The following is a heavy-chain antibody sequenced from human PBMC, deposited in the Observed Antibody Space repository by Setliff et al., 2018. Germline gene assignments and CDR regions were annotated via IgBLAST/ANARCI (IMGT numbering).Heavy chain of an antibody. Sequence: GGSLRLSCVASGFTFGSYAMSWVRQTPGKGLEWVSTITDSGGDTYYADSMKGRFTISRDNSKNTRYLQMNSLRAEDTAVYYCAKHSYYYGSGEIGWFDPWGQGTLVTV. D-gene: IGHD3-10*01. J-gene: IGHJ5*02. CDR2: ITDSGGDT. V-gene: IGHV3-23*01. CDR1: GFTFGSYA. CDR3: AKHSYYYGSGEIGWFDP.